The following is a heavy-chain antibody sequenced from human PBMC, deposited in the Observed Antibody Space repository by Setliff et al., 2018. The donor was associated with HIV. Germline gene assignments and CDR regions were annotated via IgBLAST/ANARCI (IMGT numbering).Heavy chain of an antibody. V-gene: IGHV3-23*01. CDR1: EFTFSTYA. Sequence: PGESLKISCAASEFTFSTYAMSWVRQAPGKGLEWVSVIGSNGGSTYYADSVKGRFTVSRDNSKNTLYLQMNSLRAEDTAVYYCAKDRGPEGAPYSYYGMDVWGQGTTVTVSS. CDR3: AKDRGPEGAPYSYYGMDV. CDR2: IGSNGGST. J-gene: IGHJ6*02.